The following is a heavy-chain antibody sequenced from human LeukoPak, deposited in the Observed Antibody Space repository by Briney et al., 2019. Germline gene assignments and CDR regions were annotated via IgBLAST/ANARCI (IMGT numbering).Heavy chain of an antibody. J-gene: IGHJ6*02. D-gene: IGHD4-17*01. Sequence: GESLKISCKGSGYSFTSYWIGWVRQMPGKGLEWMGIIYPGDSDTRYSPSFQGQVTISADKSISTAYLQWSSLKASDTAMYYCARENYGDRDYYGMDVWGQGTTVTVSS. CDR2: IYPGDSDT. V-gene: IGHV5-51*01. CDR3: ARENYGDRDYYGMDV. CDR1: GYSFTSYW.